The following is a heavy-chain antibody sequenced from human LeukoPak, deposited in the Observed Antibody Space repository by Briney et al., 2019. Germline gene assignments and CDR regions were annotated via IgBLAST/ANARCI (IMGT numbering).Heavy chain of an antibody. CDR2: ISYDGSNK. CDR1: GFTFSSYA. V-gene: IGHV3-30-3*01. J-gene: IGHJ4*02. CDR3: ASEGY. Sequence: PGRSLRLSCAASGFTFSSYAMHWVRQAPGKGLEWVAVISYDGSNKYYADSVKGRFTISRDNSKNTLYLQMSSLRAEDTAVYYCASEGYWGQGTLVTVSS.